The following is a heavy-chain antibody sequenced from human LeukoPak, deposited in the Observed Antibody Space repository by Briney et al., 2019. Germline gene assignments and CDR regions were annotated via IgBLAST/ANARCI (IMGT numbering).Heavy chain of an antibody. CDR2: INPSGGST. CDR3: ARGDPDQYDFWSGYYWYIWFDP. D-gene: IGHD3-3*01. J-gene: IGHJ5*02. Sequence: ASVKVSCKASGYTFTSYYMHWVRQAPGQGLEWMGIINPSGGSTSYAQKFQGRVTMTRDTSTSTVYMELSSLRSEDTAVYYCARGDPDQYDFWSGYYWYIWFDPWGQGTLVTVSS. V-gene: IGHV1-46*01. CDR1: GYTFTSYY.